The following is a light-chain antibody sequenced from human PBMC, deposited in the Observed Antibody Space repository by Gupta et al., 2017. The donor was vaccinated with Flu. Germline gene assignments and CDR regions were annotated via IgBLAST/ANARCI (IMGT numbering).Light chain of an antibody. CDR1: SSDIGSDNY. CDR3: SSFTETNARV. J-gene: IGLJ3*02. Sequence: QSALTQPASVSGSPGQSIIISCTGTSSDIGSDNYISWYQQHPGKAPKLLIFEVNNRPSGISSRFSGSKSDNTASLTISGLQTEDEADYYCSSFTETNARVFGGGTKVTVL. V-gene: IGLV2-14*01. CDR2: EVN.